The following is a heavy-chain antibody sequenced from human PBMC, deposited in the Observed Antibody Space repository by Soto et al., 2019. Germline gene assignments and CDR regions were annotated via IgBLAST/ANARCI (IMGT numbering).Heavy chain of an antibody. Sequence: EVQLLESGGTLVQPGGSLRLSCAASGFTFDTYALSWVRQAPGKGLEWVSAIIGSGDITYYAVSVKGRFTISRDNSKNTLYLQMNSLRADDTAVYYCAKPVGYYDSSDFWGQGTLVTVSS. CDR2: IIGSGDIT. D-gene: IGHD3-22*01. CDR1: GFTFDTYA. CDR3: AKPVGYYDSSDF. V-gene: IGHV3-23*01. J-gene: IGHJ4*02.